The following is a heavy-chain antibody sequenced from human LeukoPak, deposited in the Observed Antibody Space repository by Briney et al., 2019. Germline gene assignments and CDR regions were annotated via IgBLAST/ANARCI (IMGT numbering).Heavy chain of an antibody. Sequence: GGSLRLSCSASGFTFNYFCISWVRQAPGKGLEWVANINQDGSDKNYVDSVKGRFTISRDDAKNSLYLQMNSLRAEDTAVYYCARQLWLRPYFDYWGQGTLVTVSS. CDR2: INQDGSDK. CDR1: GFTFNYFC. CDR3: ARQLWLRPYFDY. V-gene: IGHV3-7*01. D-gene: IGHD3-10*01. J-gene: IGHJ4*02.